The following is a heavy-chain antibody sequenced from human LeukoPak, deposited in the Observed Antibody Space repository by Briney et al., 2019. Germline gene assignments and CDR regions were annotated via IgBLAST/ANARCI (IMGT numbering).Heavy chain of an antibody. Sequence: SETLSLTCTVSGGSISSYYWSWIRQPPGKGLEWIGYIYYSGSTHYNPSLKSRVAISVDTSKNQFSLKLSSVTAADTAVYYCARDEGGSGYKEWGQGTLVTVSS. V-gene: IGHV4-30-4*01. CDR2: IYYSGST. CDR1: GGSISSYY. CDR3: ARDEGGSGYKE. J-gene: IGHJ4*02. D-gene: IGHD3-3*01.